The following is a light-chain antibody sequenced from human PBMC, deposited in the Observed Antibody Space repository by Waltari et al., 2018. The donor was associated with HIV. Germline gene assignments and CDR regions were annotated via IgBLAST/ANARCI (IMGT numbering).Light chain of an antibody. Sequence: SYELTQPPSLSVSPGQTARITCSGDALSMQYGYWNQQKPGQAPVLVIDKDSERSSGIPERFSGSSAGTTVTLTSSGAQAEDEAAYFCQSTDRSGSYIIFGGGTKLTVL. V-gene: IGLV3-25*03. CDR3: QSTDRSGSYII. CDR1: ALSMQY. CDR2: KDS. J-gene: IGLJ2*01.